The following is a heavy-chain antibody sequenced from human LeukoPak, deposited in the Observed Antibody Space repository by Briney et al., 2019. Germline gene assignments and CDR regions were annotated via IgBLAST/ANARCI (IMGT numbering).Heavy chain of an antibody. CDR3: ARDRDSSGFDAFDI. D-gene: IGHD6-19*01. CDR2: ISAYNGNT. CDR1: GYTFTGYY. J-gene: IGHJ3*02. Sequence: ASVKVSCKASGYTFTGYYMHWVRQAPGQGLEWMGWISAYNGNTNYAQKLQGRVTMTTDTSTSTAYMELRSLRSDDTAVYYCARDRDSSGFDAFDIWGQGTMVTVSS. V-gene: IGHV1-18*04.